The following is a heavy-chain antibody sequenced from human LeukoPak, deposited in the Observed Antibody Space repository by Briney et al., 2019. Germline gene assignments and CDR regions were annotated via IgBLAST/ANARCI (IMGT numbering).Heavy chain of an antibody. J-gene: IGHJ1*01. V-gene: IGHV3-23*01. Sequence: QSGGSLRLSCAASGFTFSSYGMHWVRQAPGKGLEWVSAISGSGGSTYYADSVKGRFTISRDNSKNTLYLQMNSLRAEDTAVYYCAKIAGYSSSWFSVAEYFQHWGQGTLVTVSS. CDR1: GFTFSSYG. CDR3: AKIAGYSSSWFSVAEYFQH. CDR2: ISGSGGST. D-gene: IGHD6-13*01.